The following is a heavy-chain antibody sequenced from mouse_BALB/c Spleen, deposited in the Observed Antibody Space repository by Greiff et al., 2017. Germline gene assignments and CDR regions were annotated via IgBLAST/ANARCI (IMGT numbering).Heavy chain of an antibody. Sequence: LQQPGSELVRPGASVKLSCKASGYTFTSYWMHWVKQRHGQGLEWIGNIYPGSGSTNYDEKFKGKATLTADKSSSTAYMELRSLTSEDSAVYYCTRYTTVVAGDYWGQGTTLTVSS. CDR2: IYPGSGST. V-gene: IGHV1S22*01. CDR1: GYTFTSYW. J-gene: IGHJ2*01. D-gene: IGHD1-1*01. CDR3: TRYTTVVAGDY.